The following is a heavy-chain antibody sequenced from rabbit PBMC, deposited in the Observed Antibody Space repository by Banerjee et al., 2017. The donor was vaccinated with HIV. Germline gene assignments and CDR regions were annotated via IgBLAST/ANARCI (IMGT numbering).Heavy chain of an antibody. V-gene: IGHV1S45*01. Sequence: QEQLEESGGGLVKPEGSLTLTCNAYGFSFSSGYYMCWVRRSPGKRPEWIACIATGDGKTVYSSWVNGQFTIAKTTSTTLTLQMTSLTAADTATYFCARDLAGVIGWNFGLWGPGTRVPVS. J-gene: IGHJ4*01. CDR3: ARDLAGVIGWNFGL. D-gene: IGHD4-1*01. CDR2: IATGDGKT. CDR1: GFSFSSGYY.